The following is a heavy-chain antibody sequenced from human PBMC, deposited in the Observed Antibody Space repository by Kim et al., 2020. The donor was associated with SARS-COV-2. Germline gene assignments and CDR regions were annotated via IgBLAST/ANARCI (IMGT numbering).Heavy chain of an antibody. CDR2: IYYSGST. CDR1: GGSINSNTYY. J-gene: IGHJ2*01. Sequence: SETLSLTCTVSGGSINSNTYYWGWIRQPPGKGLEWIGSIYYSGSTYYNPSLKSRVTISVDTSKNQFSLKLSSVTAADTAVYYCARRRKAIAAAIHWYFDLWGRGTLVTVSS. V-gene: IGHV4-39*01. CDR3: ARRRKAIAAAIHWYFDL. D-gene: IGHD6-25*01.